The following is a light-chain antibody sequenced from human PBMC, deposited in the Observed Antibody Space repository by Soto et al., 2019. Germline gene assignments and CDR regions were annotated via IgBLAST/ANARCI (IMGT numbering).Light chain of an antibody. V-gene: IGLV2-14*01. J-gene: IGLJ7*01. CDR2: EVS. CDR1: SSDIGAYDY. CDR3: SSYLSSGTLV. Sequence: QSALTQPASVSGSPGQSITISCTGTSSDIGAYDYVSWYQQHPGKAPKLIIYEVSNRPSGVSNRFSGSKSGNTASLTISGLQAEDESDYYCSSYLSSGTLVFGGGTQLTVL.